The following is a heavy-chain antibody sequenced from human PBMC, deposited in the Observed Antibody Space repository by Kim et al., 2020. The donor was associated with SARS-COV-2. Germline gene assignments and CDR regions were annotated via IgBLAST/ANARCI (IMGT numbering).Heavy chain of an antibody. D-gene: IGHD3-22*01. CDR2: IYYSGST. CDR1: GGSISSGGYY. J-gene: IGHJ4*02. CDR3: ARGQGLITMIVVVVGAFYY. V-gene: IGHV4-31*03. Sequence: SETLSLTCTVSGGSISSGGYYWSWIRQHPGKGLEWIGYIYYSGSTYYNPSLKSRVTISVDTSKNQFSLKLSSVTAADTAVYYCARGQGLITMIVVVVGAFYYGGQGTLDPVSS.